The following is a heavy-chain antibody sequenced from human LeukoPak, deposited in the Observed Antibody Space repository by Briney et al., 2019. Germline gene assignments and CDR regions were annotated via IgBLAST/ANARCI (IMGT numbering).Heavy chain of an antibody. CDR1: GFTFTSYA. Sequence: GGSLRLSCAASGFTFTSYAMCWVRQAPGKGLQWVSSITSSGDNTYYADSVKGRFTIPRDNTKNTLHLQVNSLRAEDTAVYYCVRGSRGNYDTWGQGTLVTVSS. V-gene: IGHV3-23*01. J-gene: IGHJ5*02. CDR3: VRGSRGNYDT. D-gene: IGHD3-22*01. CDR2: ITSSGDNT.